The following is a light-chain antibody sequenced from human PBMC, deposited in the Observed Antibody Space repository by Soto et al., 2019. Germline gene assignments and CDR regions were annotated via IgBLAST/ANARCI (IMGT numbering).Light chain of an antibody. CDR3: QQWSNWPPYP. V-gene: IGKV3-11*01. Sequence: EIVLTQSPATLSLSPGERATLSCRASQSVSSYLDWYQQKPGQAPRRLIYDASNRATGISARFSGSGSGTDFALTISSLEPEDFAFHCGQQWSNWPPYPFGQGTKLEIK. CDR1: QSVSSY. CDR2: DAS. J-gene: IGKJ2*01.